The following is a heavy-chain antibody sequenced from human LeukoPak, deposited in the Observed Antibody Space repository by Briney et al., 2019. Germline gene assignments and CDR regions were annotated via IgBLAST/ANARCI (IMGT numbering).Heavy chain of an antibody. J-gene: IGHJ6*02. V-gene: IGHV3-7*03. Sequence: GGSLRLSCAASGFTFSRHWMTWVRQAPGKGLEWVANIKHDGSEKNYVDSVKGRFTISRDNAKNSLYLQMNSLRAEDTAVYYCAREGWGYYYYGMDVWGQGTTVTVSS. CDR2: IKHDGSEK. CDR1: GFTFSRHW. CDR3: AREGWGYYYYGMDV. D-gene: IGHD6-19*01.